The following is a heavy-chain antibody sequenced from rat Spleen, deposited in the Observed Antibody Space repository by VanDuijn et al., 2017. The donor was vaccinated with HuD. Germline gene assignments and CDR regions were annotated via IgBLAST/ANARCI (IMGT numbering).Heavy chain of an antibody. Sequence: EVQLVESGGGLVQPGRSMKLSCAASGFTFTNYGVAWVRQAPTKGLEWVASITNASGRTYYPDSVKGRFTISRDTAQNTLYLQMGSLRSEDTATYYCARHVGLHYFDYWGQGVMVTVSS. J-gene: IGHJ2*01. D-gene: IGHD4-1*01. CDR1: GFTFTNYG. CDR3: ARHVGLHYFDY. CDR2: ITNASGRT. V-gene: IGHV5S13*01.